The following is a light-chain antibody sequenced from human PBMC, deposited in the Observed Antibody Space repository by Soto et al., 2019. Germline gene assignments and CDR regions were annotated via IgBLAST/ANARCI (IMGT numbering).Light chain of an antibody. J-gene: IGKJ1*01. CDR2: GAS. Sequence: EIVMTQSPAILSMSPGERATLSGRASQSVSTNLAWFQQKPGQTPRLLFNGASTRATGIPARFTGSGSGTEFILTISSLQSEDFAVYYCQQYDIWPPTFGQGTKVDIK. CDR1: QSVSTN. V-gene: IGKV3-15*01. CDR3: QQYDIWPPT.